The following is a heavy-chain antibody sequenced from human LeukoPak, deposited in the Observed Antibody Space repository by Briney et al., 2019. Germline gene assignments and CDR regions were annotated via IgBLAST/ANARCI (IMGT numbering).Heavy chain of an antibody. Sequence: GGSLRLSCAASGFTFSSYTLNWVRQAPGKGLEWVSSISSAGGYIYYADSEKGRFTISRDNAKNSLYLQMNSLRAVDTAVYYCAREIVSSNSFDNWGQGTLVTVSS. CDR2: ISSAGGYI. CDR1: GFTFSSYT. CDR3: AREIVSSNSFDN. J-gene: IGHJ4*02. D-gene: IGHD2-2*01. V-gene: IGHV3-21*01.